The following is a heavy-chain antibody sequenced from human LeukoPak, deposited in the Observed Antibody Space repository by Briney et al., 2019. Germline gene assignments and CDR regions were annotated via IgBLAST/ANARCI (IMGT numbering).Heavy chain of an antibody. Sequence: GGSLRLSCAASGFTFSSYAMSWVRQAPGKGLEWVSGISGRDSTTYYADSVKGRFTISRENSKNTLYLQMNSLRAEDTAMYYCARERPAYYFDYWGQGTLVTVSS. J-gene: IGHJ4*02. CDR1: GFTFSSYA. CDR3: ARERPAYYFDY. V-gene: IGHV3-23*01. CDR2: ISGRDSTT. D-gene: IGHD1-14*01.